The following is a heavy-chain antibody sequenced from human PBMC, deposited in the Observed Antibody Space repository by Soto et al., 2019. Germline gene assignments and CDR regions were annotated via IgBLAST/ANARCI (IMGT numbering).Heavy chain of an antibody. V-gene: IGHV5-51*01. CDR1: GYSFSTYS. Sequence: GESLKISCSSSGYSFSTYSIAWVRQMTGKGLEWVGLIYPADSETKYSPAFQGRVTISADKSITTTYLQWSSLKASDSAIYYCTRHMVSPGSGYFSGAYWGQGTLVTVSS. J-gene: IGHJ4*02. D-gene: IGHD5-12*01. CDR2: IYPADSET. CDR3: TRHMVSPGSGYFSGAY.